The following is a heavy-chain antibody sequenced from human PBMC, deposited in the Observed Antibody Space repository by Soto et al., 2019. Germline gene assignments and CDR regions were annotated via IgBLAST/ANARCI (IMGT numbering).Heavy chain of an antibody. V-gene: IGHV3-13*01. CDR1: GFTFTTYA. Sequence: EVQLVESGGGLVQPGGSLRLSCAASGFTFTTYAMHWVRQATGKGLEWVSTIGTGGDTYHSGSVKGRFTISRDIAKNSLYLQMNSLRAEDTAVCYCSRGEAAAGTFDYWGQGTLVTVSS. CDR2: IGTGGDT. CDR3: SRGEAAAGTFDY. J-gene: IGHJ4*02. D-gene: IGHD6-13*01.